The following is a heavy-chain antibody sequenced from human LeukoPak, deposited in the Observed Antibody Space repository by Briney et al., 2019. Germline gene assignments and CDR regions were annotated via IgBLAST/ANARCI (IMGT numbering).Heavy chain of an antibody. CDR2: IKQDGSDK. CDR3: ARDQHDFWSGSPSDY. J-gene: IGHJ4*02. Sequence: GGSLRLSCAASGFTFSSYWMSWVRQAPGKGLEWVANIKQDGSDKYYVDSVKGRFTISRDNAKNSLYLQMNSLRAEDTAVYYCARDQHDFWSGSPSDYWGQGTLVTVSS. CDR1: GFTFSSYW. V-gene: IGHV3-7*01. D-gene: IGHD3-3*01.